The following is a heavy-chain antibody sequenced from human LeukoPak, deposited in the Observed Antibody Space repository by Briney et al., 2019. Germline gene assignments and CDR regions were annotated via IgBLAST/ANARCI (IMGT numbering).Heavy chain of an antibody. CDR1: GFTFRSYE. J-gene: IGHJ4*02. D-gene: IGHD2-15*01. CDR3: ATYIVGPTIDY. CDR2: ISGSGTTI. Sequence: PGGSLRLSCAASGFTFRSYEMNWVRQAPGKGLEWISYISGSGTTIYYADSVKGRFTISRDNAKNSVCLQMNSLRAGDTAVYYCATYIVGPTIDYWGQGTLVTVPS. V-gene: IGHV3-48*03.